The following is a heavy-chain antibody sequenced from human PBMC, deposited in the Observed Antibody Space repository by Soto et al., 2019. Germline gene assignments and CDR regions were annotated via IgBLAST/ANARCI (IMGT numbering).Heavy chain of an antibody. CDR1: GGSISTGGYY. J-gene: IGHJ4*02. CDR2: IYSSGVT. Sequence: QVQLQESGPGLVQPSQTLSLTCTVSGGSISTGGYYCSWIRHNPGQGLEWIGYIYSSGVTYYVSSLKGRVTMSVDMSRNQLSLRLSSVTAADPAFYYWATKPNGLYYFDYWVPGALVTVSS. CDR3: ATKPNGLYYFDY. D-gene: IGHD2-8*01. V-gene: IGHV4-31*03.